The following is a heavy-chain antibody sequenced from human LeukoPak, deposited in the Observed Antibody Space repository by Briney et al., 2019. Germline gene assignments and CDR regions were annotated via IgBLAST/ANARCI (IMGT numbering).Heavy chain of an antibody. J-gene: IGHJ4*02. Sequence: ASVKVSCKASGYTFTSYGISWVRQAPGQGLEWMGWINPNSGGTNYAQKFQGRVTMTRDTSISTAYMELSRLRSDDTAVYYCARGKRSGSGSPPLLYWGQGTLVTVSS. CDR1: GYTFTSYG. D-gene: IGHD3-10*01. V-gene: IGHV1-2*02. CDR2: INPNSGGT. CDR3: ARGKRSGSGSPPLLY.